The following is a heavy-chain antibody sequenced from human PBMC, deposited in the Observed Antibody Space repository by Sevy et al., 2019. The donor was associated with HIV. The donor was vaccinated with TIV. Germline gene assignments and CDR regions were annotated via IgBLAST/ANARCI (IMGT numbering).Heavy chain of an antibody. V-gene: IGHV3-49*03. CDR1: GFTFGDYN. D-gene: IGHD3-10*01. J-gene: IGHJ4*02. CDR3: SRAITYITLNRVVTPYYFDY. CDR2: IRTKTYGETT. Sequence: GGSLRLSCTASGFTFGDYNINWLRQAPGKGLEWVGFIRTKTYGETTEYAASVKGRFTISRDDSKSIAYLKMNSLKTEDTAVYYCSRAITYITLNRVVTPYYFDYWGQGTLVTVSS.